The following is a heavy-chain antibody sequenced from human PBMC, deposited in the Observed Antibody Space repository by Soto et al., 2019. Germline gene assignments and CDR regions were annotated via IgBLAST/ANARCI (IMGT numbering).Heavy chain of an antibody. D-gene: IGHD6-6*01. CDR1: GYTFTGYY. CDR2: INPNSGGT. CDR3: ARLSQSRARKIDY. Sequence: QVQLVQSGAEVKKPGASVKVSCKASGYTFTGYYMHWVRQAPGQGLEWMGWINPNSGGTNYAQKFQGRVTVTRDTSISRGYMELSSLRSDDTDVYYCARLSQSRARKIDYWCQGTLVTVCS. V-gene: IGHV1-2*02. J-gene: IGHJ4*02.